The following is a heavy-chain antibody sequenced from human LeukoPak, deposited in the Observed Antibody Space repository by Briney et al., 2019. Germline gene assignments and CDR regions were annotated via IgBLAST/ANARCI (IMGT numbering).Heavy chain of an antibody. CDR1: GGSISSGAYY. J-gene: IGHJ2*01. V-gene: IGHV4-30-4*02. CDR2: IYYSGSN. CDR3: GGRGKAAVSFDL. Sequence: SETLSLTCTVSGGSISSGAYYWGWIRQPPGKGREWIGYIYYSGSNYYNPSLRSRITTSVDTSRTQFLLKLSPVTAAPTAVYYCGGRGKAAVSFDLWGRGTLVTVSS. D-gene: IGHD2-15*01.